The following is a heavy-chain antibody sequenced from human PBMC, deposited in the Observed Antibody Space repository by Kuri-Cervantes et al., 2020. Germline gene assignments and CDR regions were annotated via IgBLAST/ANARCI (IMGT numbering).Heavy chain of an antibody. CDR2: ISSSSSHI. V-gene: IGHV3-21*01. J-gene: IGHJ6*02. Sequence: GESLKISCAASGFTFSSYAMSWVRQAPGKGLEWVSSISSSSSHIYYADSVKGRFTISRDNAKNSLYLQMNSLRAEDTAVYYCARDSGVWFGDYYYGMDVWGQGTTVTVSS. CDR3: ARDSGVWFGDYYYGMDV. CDR1: GFTFSSYA. D-gene: IGHD3-10*01.